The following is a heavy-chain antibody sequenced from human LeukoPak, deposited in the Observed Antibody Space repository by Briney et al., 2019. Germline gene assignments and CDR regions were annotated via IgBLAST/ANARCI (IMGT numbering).Heavy chain of an antibody. CDR3: ARQGGGFWYFDL. CDR1: GGSISSYY. V-gene: IGHV4-59*08. Sequence: SETLSLTCTVSGGSISSYYWSWIRQPPGKGLEWIGYIYYSGSTNYNPSLKSRVTISVDTSKNQFSLKLSSVTAADTAVYYCARQGGGFWYFDLWGRGTLATVSS. CDR2: IYYSGST. J-gene: IGHJ2*01. D-gene: IGHD6-25*01.